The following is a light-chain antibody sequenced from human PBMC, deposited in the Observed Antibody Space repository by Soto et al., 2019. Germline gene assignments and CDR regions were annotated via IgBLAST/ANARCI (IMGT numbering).Light chain of an antibody. CDR3: QQRSNWQRFT. CDR1: QSITTY. V-gene: IGKV3-11*01. J-gene: IGKJ3*01. Sequence: EIVLTQSPATLSLPPGERATLSCRASQSITTYLAWCQQKPGQAPRLLIYDASNRAPGIPARFSGSGSGTDFTLTISSLEPEDYAVYYCQQRSNWQRFTFGPGTKVDIK. CDR2: DAS.